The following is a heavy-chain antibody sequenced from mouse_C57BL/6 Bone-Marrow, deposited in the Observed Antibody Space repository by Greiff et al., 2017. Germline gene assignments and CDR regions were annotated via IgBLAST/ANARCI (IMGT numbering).Heavy chain of an antibody. CDR3: ARGYGNYGGNYFDY. V-gene: IGHV1-53*01. CDR1: GYTFTSYW. D-gene: IGHD2-10*02. J-gene: IGHJ2*01. CDR2: INPSNGGT. Sequence: VQLQESGTELVKPGASVKLSCKASGYTFTSYWMHWVKQRPGQGLEWIGNINPSNGGTNYNEKFKSKATLTVDKSSSTAYMQLSSLTSEDSAVYYGARGYGNYGGNYFDYWGQGTTLTVSS.